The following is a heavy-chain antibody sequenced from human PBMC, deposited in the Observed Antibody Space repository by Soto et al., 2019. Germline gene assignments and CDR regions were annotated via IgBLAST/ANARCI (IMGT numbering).Heavy chain of an antibody. Sequence: GGSLRLSCAASGFTFSSYSMNWVRQAPGKGLEWVSSISSSSSYIYYADSVKGRFTISRDNAKNSLYLQMNSLRAEDTAVYYCARDGNPSPYDILTGYGYPITTYYYGMYVWGQGTTVTVAS. CDR2: ISSSSSYI. J-gene: IGHJ6*02. D-gene: IGHD3-9*01. CDR3: ARDGNPSPYDILTGYGYPITTYYYGMYV. CDR1: GFTFSSYS. V-gene: IGHV3-21*01.